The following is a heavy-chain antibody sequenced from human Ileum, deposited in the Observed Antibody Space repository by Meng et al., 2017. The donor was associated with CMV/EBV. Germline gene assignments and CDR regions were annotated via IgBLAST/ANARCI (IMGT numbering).Heavy chain of an antibody. J-gene: IGHJ4*02. CDR3: ARDDGYCTTPDCYDLDY. CDR1: GGTFSNYA. CDR2: IIPILGIT. V-gene: IGHV1-69*10. Sequence: SVKVSCKASGGTFSNYAISWLRQAPGQGLEWMGGIIPILGITNYAQKFQGKFTITADKSTSTASMELSSLRSEDTAVYYCARDDGYCTTPDCYDLDYWGPGTLVTVSS. D-gene: IGHD2-2*01.